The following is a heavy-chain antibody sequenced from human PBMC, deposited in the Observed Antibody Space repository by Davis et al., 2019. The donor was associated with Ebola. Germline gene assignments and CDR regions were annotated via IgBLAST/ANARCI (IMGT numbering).Heavy chain of an antibody. Sequence: SETLSLTCTVSGYSISSGYYWGWIRQPPGKGLEWIGSIYHSGSTYYNPSLKSRATISVDKSKNQFSLQLSSVTAADTAVYYCARDYWEGQEMIYFDHWGQGALVTVSS. D-gene: IGHD1-26*01. CDR3: ARDYWEGQEMIYFDH. CDR2: IYHSGST. J-gene: IGHJ4*02. CDR1: GYSISSGYY. V-gene: IGHV4-38-2*02.